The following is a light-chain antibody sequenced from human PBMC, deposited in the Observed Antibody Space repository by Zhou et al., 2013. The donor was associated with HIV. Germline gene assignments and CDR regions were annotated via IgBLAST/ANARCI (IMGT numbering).Light chain of an antibody. CDR1: QGIDGY. CDR3: QHTFTTPIT. CDR2: STS. J-gene: IGKJ4*01. Sequence: DIQLTQSPSSLAASVGDRVTTTCRVSQGIDGYLNWYQQRPGKAPQLLIYSTSSLQSGVPSRFSGSGSGTDFTLTITSLQPEDFATYYCQHTFTTPITFGRRDQGGDQT. V-gene: IGKV1-39*01.